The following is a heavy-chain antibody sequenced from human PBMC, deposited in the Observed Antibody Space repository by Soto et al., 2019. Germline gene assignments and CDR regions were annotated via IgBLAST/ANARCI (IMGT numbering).Heavy chain of an antibody. CDR1: LVNFSSYA. Sequence: GSLRLSCASSLVNFSSYAMNLVRQAAGKGLEWVSTISDTGGGTFYAGSVKGRFTISRDNSKNTLYLQMHSLRADDSAIYFCAVGRHKTSGSTTWFDPWGRGTLVTVSS. J-gene: IGHJ5*02. V-gene: IGHV3-23*01. CDR2: ISDTGGGT. D-gene: IGHD3-22*01. CDR3: AVGRHKTSGSTTWFDP.